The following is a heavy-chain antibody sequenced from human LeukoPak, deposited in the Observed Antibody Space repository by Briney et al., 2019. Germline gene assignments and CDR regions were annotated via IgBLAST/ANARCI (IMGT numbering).Heavy chain of an antibody. V-gene: IGHV3-33*01. J-gene: IGHJ6*02. CDR2: IWYDGSNK. D-gene: IGHD2-2*01. Sequence: PGGSLRLSCAAPGFTFSSYGMNWVRQAPGKGLEWVAVIWYDGSNKYYADSVKGRFTIPRDNSKNTLYLQMNSLRAEDTAVYYCARDGEDIVVVPAAMGSYYYYGMDVWGQGTTVTVSS. CDR3: ARDGEDIVVVPAAMGSYYYYGMDV. CDR1: GFTFSSYG.